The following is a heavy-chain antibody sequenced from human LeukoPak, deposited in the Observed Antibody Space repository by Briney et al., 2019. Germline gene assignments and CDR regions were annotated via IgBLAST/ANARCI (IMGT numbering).Heavy chain of an antibody. CDR1: GFTFSSYA. Sequence: GGSLRLSCAASGFTFSSYAMNWVRQAPGKGLEWVSTISGRGGITYYADSVKGRLTISRDNSKNTLYLQMNSLRAEDTAVYYCARLLYSGYGYWGQGTLVTVSS. V-gene: IGHV3-23*01. J-gene: IGHJ4*02. CDR2: ISGRGGIT. CDR3: ARLLYSGYGY. D-gene: IGHD5-12*01.